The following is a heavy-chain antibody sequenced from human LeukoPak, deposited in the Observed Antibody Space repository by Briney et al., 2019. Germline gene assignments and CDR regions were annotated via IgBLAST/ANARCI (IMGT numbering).Heavy chain of an antibody. Sequence: SVEVSCKASGGTFSSYAISWVRQAPGQGLEWMGGIIPIFGTANYAQKFQGRVTITADESTSAAYMELSSLRSEDTAVYYCARPGIAAAGTVSFDYWGQGTLVTVSS. V-gene: IGHV1-69*13. D-gene: IGHD6-13*01. J-gene: IGHJ4*02. CDR3: ARPGIAAAGTVSFDY. CDR2: IIPIFGTA. CDR1: GGTFSSYA.